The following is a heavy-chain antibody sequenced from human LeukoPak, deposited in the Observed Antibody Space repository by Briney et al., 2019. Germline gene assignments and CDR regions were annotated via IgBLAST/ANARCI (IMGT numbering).Heavy chain of an antibody. Sequence: GGSLRLSCAASGFTFSIYAMSWVRQAPGKGLEWVSAISGSGGSTYYADSVKGRFTISRDNSKNTLYLQMNSLRAEDTAVYYCAKCRIRARPSSWDYWGQGTLVTVSS. CDR1: GFTFSIYA. CDR2: ISGSGGST. V-gene: IGHV3-23*01. CDR3: AKCRIRARPSSWDY. D-gene: IGHD6-13*01. J-gene: IGHJ4*02.